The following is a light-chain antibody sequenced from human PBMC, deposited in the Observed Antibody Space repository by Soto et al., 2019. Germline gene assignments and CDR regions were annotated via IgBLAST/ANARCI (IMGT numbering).Light chain of an antibody. CDR2: EVS. Sequence: LTHLPSGSGPPGHRITIPGTETTRDVGSYNLVSWYQQHPGKAPKLMIYEVSKRPSGVSNRFSGSKSGNTASLTISGLQAEDEADYYCCSYAGSSTFGYVFGTGTKVTVL. CDR3: CSYAGSSTFGYV. V-gene: IGLV2-23*02. CDR1: TRDVGSYNL. J-gene: IGLJ1*01.